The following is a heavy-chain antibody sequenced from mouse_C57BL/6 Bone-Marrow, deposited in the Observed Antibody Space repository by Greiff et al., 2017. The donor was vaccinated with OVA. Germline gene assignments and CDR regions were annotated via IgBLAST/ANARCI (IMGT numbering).Heavy chain of an antibody. V-gene: IGHV1-72*01. CDR1: GYTFTSYW. D-gene: IGHD2-1*01. CDR2: IDTNSGGT. Sequence: VQLQQPGAELVKPGASVKLSCKASGYTFTSYWMHWVKQRPGRGLEWIGRIDTNSGGTKYNEKFKSKATLTVDKPSSTAYMQLSSLTSEDSAVYYCARAEYYGNYLWGQGTTLTVSS. CDR3: ARAEYYGNYL. J-gene: IGHJ2*01.